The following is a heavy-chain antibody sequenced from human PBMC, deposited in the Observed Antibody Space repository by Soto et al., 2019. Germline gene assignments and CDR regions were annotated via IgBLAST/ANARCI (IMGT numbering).Heavy chain of an antibody. D-gene: IGHD4-17*01. Sequence: NPSETLSLTCTVSGGSISSGGYYWSWIRQHPGKGLEWIGYIYYSGSTYYNPSLKSRVPISVDTSKNQFSLKLSSVTAADTAVYYCARVLESGYDYGDYAQERIERWFDPWGQGTLVTVSS. CDR1: GGSISSGGYY. CDR2: IYYSGST. J-gene: IGHJ5*02. V-gene: IGHV4-31*03. CDR3: ARVLESGYDYGDYAQERIERWFDP.